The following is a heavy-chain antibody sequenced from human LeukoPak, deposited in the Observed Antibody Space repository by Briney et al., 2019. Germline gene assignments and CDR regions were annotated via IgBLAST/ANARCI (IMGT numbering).Heavy chain of an antibody. V-gene: IGHV3-23*01. CDR2: ISGSGGST. CDR3: AKSQGSSGWYNYYYGMDV. Sequence: GGSLRLSCAASGFTFSSYAMCWVRQAPGKGLEWVSAISGSGGSTYYADSVRGRFTISRDNSKNTLYLQMNSLRAEDTAVYYCAKSQGSSGWYNYYYGMDVWGQGTTVTVSS. J-gene: IGHJ6*02. D-gene: IGHD6-19*01. CDR1: GFTFSSYA.